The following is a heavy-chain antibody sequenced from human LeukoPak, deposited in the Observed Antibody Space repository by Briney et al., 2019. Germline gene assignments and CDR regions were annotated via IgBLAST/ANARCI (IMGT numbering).Heavy chain of an antibody. V-gene: IGHV3-7*01. J-gene: IGHJ4*02. Sequence: GGSLRLSCAASGFTFSSSRMSWVRQAPGKGLEWVANISPDGSETNYVDSVKGRFTISRDNAKNSLYLQMNSLRAEDTAVYYCARPRVPDSWGQGTLVTVSS. CDR2: ISPDGSET. CDR1: GFTFSSSR. CDR3: ARPRVPDS.